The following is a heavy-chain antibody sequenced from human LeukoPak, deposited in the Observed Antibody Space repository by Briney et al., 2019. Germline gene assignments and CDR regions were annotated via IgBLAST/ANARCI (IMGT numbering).Heavy chain of an antibody. CDR1: GFTFSSYG. D-gene: IGHD3-22*01. J-gene: IGHJ4*02. Sequence: GGSLRLSCAASGFTFSSYGMHWVRQAPGKGLEWVAIIWSDAINKYYADSVKGRFTISRDNSKNTLSLQMNSLKADDTAVYYCARDPVAYDRSGYYQPADYWGQGTLVTVSS. V-gene: IGHV3-33*01. CDR3: ARDPVAYDRSGYYQPADY. CDR2: IWSDAINK.